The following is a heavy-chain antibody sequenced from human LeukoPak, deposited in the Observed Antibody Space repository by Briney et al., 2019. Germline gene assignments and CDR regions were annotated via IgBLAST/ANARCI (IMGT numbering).Heavy chain of an antibody. V-gene: IGHV3-23*01. D-gene: IGHD1-26*01. CDR2: ISGSGGST. Sequence: GGSLRLSCAASGFTFSSYGMSWVRQAPGKGLEWVSAISGSGGSTYYADSVKGRFTISRDNSKNTLYLQMNSLRAEDTAVYYCAKDPYSGSYYDYWGQGTLVTVSS. CDR1: GFTFSSYG. J-gene: IGHJ4*02. CDR3: AKDPYSGSYYDY.